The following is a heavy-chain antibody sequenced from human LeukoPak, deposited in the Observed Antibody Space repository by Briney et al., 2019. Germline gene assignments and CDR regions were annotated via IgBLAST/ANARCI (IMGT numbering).Heavy chain of an antibody. Sequence: ASVKVSCKASGYTFTGYYMHWVRQAPGQGLEWMGWINPNSGGTNYAQSLQGRVTMSTDTSTNTAYMELRSLRSDDTAVYYCSRDLYDRGRESAFDFWGQGTMVTVSS. D-gene: IGHD3-22*01. CDR1: GYTFTGYY. V-gene: IGHV1-2*02. CDR2: INPNSGGT. J-gene: IGHJ3*01. CDR3: SRDLYDRGRESAFDF.